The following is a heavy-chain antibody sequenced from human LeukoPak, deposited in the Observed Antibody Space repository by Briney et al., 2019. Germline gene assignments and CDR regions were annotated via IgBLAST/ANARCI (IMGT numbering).Heavy chain of an antibody. J-gene: IGHJ3*02. CDR2: IYYSGST. V-gene: IGHV4-28*01. D-gene: IGHD7-27*01. CDR1: GYSISSSNW. CDR3: ARRDPLGSGDAFDI. Sequence: SETLSLTCAVSGYSISSSNWWGWIRQPPGKGLEWIAYIYYSGSTYYNPSLKSRVTMSVDTSKNQFSLKLSSVTAVDTAVYYCARRDPLGSGDAFDIWGQGTMVTVSS.